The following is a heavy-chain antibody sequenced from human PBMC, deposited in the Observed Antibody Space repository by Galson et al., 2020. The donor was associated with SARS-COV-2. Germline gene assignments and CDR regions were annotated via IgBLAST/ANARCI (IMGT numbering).Heavy chain of an antibody. CDR1: GYTFTDYY. CDR3: ARLRYYDVLTGYIVDV. V-gene: IGHV1-2*02. D-gene: IGHD3-9*01. Sequence: ALVKVSCKASGYTFTDYYIHWVRQAPGQVLEWMGWINPKSGGTNYAQKFEGRVTMTRDTSITTAYMELSRLRADDTAVYYCARLRYYDVLTGYIVDVWGQGTMVTVSS. J-gene: IGHJ6*02. CDR2: INPKSGGT.